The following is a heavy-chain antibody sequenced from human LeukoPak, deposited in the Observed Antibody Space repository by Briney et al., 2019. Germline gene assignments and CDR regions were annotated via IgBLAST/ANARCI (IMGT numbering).Heavy chain of an antibody. CDR1: GFTFSSYV. CDR3: ARVGSPPWSYYYYMDV. V-gene: IGHV3-48*01. J-gene: IGHJ6*03. CDR2: ISSSGSTI. D-gene: IGHD1-26*01. Sequence: PGGSLRLSCAASGFTFSSYVMHWVRQAPGKGLEWVSCISSSGSTIYYADSVKGRFTISRDNAKNSLYLQMNSLRAEDTAVYYCARVGSPPWSYYYYMDVWGKGTTVTVSS.